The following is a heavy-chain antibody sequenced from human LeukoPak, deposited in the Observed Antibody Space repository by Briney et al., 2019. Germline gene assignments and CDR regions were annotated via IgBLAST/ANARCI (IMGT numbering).Heavy chain of an antibody. CDR2: ISYDGSTK. V-gene: IGHV3-30*03. J-gene: IGHJ4*02. D-gene: IGHD6-6*01. Sequence: PGGSLRLSCAASGFTFSSYGMHWVRQAPGKGLEWVAVISYDGSTKYYADSVKGRFTISRDNSKNTLYLQMNSLRAEDTAVYYCARDATYSSSSISYFDYWGQGTLVTVSS. CDR1: GFTFSSYG. CDR3: ARDATYSSSSISYFDY.